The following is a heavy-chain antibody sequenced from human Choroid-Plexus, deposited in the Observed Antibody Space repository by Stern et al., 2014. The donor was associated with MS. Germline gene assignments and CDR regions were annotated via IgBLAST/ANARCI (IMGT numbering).Heavy chain of an antibody. Sequence: VQLVESGGGVVQPGRPLRLSCVASGFTFGSCAMHWVRQAPGKGLEWVAGVSYDGSNKYYVDSVKGRFTISRDNSQNTLYMQMSSLRPEDTVVYYCAKDRQDLTYLFDHWGQGSLVTVSS. CDR2: VSYDGSNK. CDR1: GFTFGSCA. CDR3: AKDRQDLTYLFDH. V-gene: IGHV3-30*18. J-gene: IGHJ5*02. D-gene: IGHD2-2*01.